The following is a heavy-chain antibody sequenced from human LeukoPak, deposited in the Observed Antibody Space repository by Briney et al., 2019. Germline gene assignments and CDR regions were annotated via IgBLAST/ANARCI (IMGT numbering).Heavy chain of an antibody. J-gene: IGHJ4*02. CDR1: GYFIRSGYY. V-gene: IGHV4-38-2*02. Sequence: KTSETLSLTCAVSGYFIRSGYYWVWIRQPPGKGLEWIGSLHHTRSTYYNPSLKSRVSMSVDRSNNNFSLKLSTVTASDTAVYYCARDRESSPWELLLDYWGQGILVTVSS. CDR3: ARDRESSPWELLLDY. D-gene: IGHD1-26*01. CDR2: LHHTRST.